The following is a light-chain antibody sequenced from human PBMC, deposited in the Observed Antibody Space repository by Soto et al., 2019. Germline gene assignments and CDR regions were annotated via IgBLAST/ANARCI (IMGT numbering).Light chain of an antibody. CDR2: DVS. Sequence: QSALTQPRSVSGSPGQSVTISCTGTSSDVGGYNYVSWYQQHPVKAPKLMIYDVSKRPSGVPDRFSGSKSGNTASLTISGLQAEDEADYYCCSYAGSYKGYFFGTGTKVTVL. V-gene: IGLV2-11*01. J-gene: IGLJ1*01. CDR3: CSYAGSYKGYF. CDR1: SSDVGGYNY.